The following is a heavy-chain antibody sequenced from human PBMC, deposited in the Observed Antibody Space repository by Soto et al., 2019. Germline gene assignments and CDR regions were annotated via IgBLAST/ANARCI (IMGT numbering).Heavy chain of an antibody. CDR1: GATFTRYT. CDR3: ARGDCSGTSCYDYYYYCMDV. CDR2: IIPMLGIA. J-gene: IGHJ6*03. D-gene: IGHD2-2*01. Sequence: QVQLVQSGTEVKKPGSSVKVSCKASGATFTRYTIDWVRQAPGQGLEWMGRIIPMLGIANYAQKFQGRVTITADKSTSTAYMELSGLRSEDTAVYYCARGDCSGTSCYDYYYYCMDVWGKGTTGTVSS. V-gene: IGHV1-69*02.